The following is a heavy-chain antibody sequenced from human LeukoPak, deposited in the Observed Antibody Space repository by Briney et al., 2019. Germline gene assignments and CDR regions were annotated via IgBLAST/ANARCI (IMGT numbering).Heavy chain of an antibody. CDR3: AKDLEANYYDSSGIFDY. Sequence: GGSLRLSCAASGFTFSSYGMSWVRQAPGKGLEWVSAISGSGGSTYYADSVKGRFTISRDNSKNTLYLQMNSLRAEDTAVYYCAKDLEANYYDSSGIFDYWGQGTLVTVSS. CDR2: ISGSGGST. CDR1: GFTFSSYG. D-gene: IGHD3-22*01. V-gene: IGHV3-23*01. J-gene: IGHJ4*02.